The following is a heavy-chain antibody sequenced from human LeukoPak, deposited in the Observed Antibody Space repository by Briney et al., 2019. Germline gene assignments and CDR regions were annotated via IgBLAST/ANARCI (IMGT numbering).Heavy chain of an antibody. J-gene: IGHJ4*02. Sequence: PGGSLRLSCAASGFTFSSYAMSWVRQAPGRGLEWVSAISGSGGSTYYAESVKGRFTISRDNSKNTLYLQMNSLRAEDTAVYYCVKDSSSFTYWGQGTLVTVSS. D-gene: IGHD6-13*01. V-gene: IGHV3-23*01. CDR2: ISGSGGST. CDR3: VKDSSSFTY. CDR1: GFTFSSYA.